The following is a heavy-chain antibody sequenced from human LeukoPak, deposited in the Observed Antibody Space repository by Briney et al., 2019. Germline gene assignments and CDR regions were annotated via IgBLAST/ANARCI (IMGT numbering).Heavy chain of an antibody. V-gene: IGHV4-39*01. D-gene: IGHD6-13*01. J-gene: IGHJ6*02. Sequence: SETLSLTCTVSGGSLSSSSYYWGWIRQPPGRGLEWIGSIYYSGSTYYNPSLKSRVTISVDTSKNQFSLKLSSVTAADTAVYYCARISWPAEAYYYYYYGMDVWGQGTTVTVSS. CDR1: GGSLSSSSYY. CDR3: ARISWPAEAYYYYYYGMDV. CDR2: IYYSGST.